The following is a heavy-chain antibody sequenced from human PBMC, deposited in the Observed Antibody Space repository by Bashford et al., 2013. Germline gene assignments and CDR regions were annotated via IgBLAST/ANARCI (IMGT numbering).Heavy chain of an antibody. CDR3: ARSRKYCSGGGCSPYGMDV. Sequence: GSLRLSCAASGFSVSTNYMNWVRQSPGKGLEWISIIYSGGDTSYADSVKGRFTISRDSSANTLFLQMNSLRADDTAVYYCARSRKYCSGGGCSPYGMDVWGQGTTVTVSS. D-gene: IGHD2-15*01. CDR1: GFSVSTNY. V-gene: IGHV3-53*01. J-gene: IGHJ6*02. CDR2: IYSGGDT.